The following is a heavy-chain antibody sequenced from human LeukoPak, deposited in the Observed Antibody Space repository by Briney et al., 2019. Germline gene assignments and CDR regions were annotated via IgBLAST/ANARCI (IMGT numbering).Heavy chain of an antibody. V-gene: IGHV3-23*01. CDR2: ISGSGGST. D-gene: IGHD2-15*01. Sequence: GGSLRLSCAASGFTFSSYAMSWVRQAPGKGLEWVSAISGSGGSTYYADSVEGRFTISRDNSKNTLYLQMNSLRAEDTAVYYCAKDIVVVVAAPPDYWGQGTLVTVSS. CDR1: GFTFSSYA. CDR3: AKDIVVVVAAPPDY. J-gene: IGHJ4*02.